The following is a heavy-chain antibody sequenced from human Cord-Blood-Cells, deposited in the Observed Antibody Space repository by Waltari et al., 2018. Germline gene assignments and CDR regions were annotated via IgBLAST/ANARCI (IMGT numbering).Heavy chain of an antibody. J-gene: IGHJ4*02. Sequence: EVQLVESGGGLVQPGGSLRLSCAASGFTFSSYEMNWVRQAPGKGLEWVSNNSSSGSTIYYADSVKGRFTISRDNAKNSLYLQMNSLRAEDTAVYYCAREPDRGYSGYDWGQGTLVTVSS. V-gene: IGHV3-48*03. CDR2: NSSSGSTI. CDR3: AREPDRGYSGYD. CDR1: GFTFSSYE. D-gene: IGHD5-12*01.